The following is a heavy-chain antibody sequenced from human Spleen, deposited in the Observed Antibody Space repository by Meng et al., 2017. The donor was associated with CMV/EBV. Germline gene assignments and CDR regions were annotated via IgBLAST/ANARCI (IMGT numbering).Heavy chain of an antibody. CDR2: INPNSGDT. Sequence: SGYTFTDYYMHWVRQAPGQGLEWMGWINPNSGDTNFAQKFQGRVTMTRDTSISTTYMELSRLTSDDTAMYYCARTSTYCSGGTCYTDFWGQGTLVTVPS. D-gene: IGHD2-15*01. CDR1: GYTFTDYY. CDR3: ARTSTYCSGGTCYTDF. J-gene: IGHJ4*02. V-gene: IGHV1-2*02.